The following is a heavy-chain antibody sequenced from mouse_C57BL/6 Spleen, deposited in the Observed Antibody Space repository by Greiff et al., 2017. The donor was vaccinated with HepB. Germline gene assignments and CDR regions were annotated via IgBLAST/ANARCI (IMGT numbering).Heavy chain of an antibody. CDR3: AREGYDYDGGPWFAY. D-gene: IGHD2-4*01. J-gene: IGHJ3*01. CDR1: GFTFSDYG. V-gene: IGHV5-17*01. CDR2: ISSGSSTI. Sequence: EVKLVESGGGLVKPGGSLKLSCAASGFTFSDYGMHWVRQAPEKGLEWVAYISSGSSTIYYADTVKGRFTISRDNAKNTLFLQMTSLRSEDTAMYYCAREGYDYDGGPWFAYWGQGTLVTVSA.